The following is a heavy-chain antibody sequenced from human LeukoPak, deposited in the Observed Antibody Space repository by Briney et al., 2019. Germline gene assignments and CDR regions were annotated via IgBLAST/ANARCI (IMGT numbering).Heavy chain of an antibody. CDR3: ARAVRGNNYYYYGMDV. V-gene: IGHV3-30*04. CDR2: ISYDGSNK. D-gene: IGHD3-10*01. Sequence: GGSLRLSCAASGFTFSSYAMHWVRQAPGKGLEWVAVISYDGSNKYYADSVRGRFTISRDNSKNTLYLQMNSLRAEDTAVYYCARAVRGNNYYYYGMDVWGQGTTVAVSS. J-gene: IGHJ6*02. CDR1: GFTFSSYA.